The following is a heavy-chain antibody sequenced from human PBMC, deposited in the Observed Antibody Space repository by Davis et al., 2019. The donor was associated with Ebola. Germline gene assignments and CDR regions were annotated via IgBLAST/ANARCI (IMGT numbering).Heavy chain of an antibody. CDR2: IYYSGST. CDR1: GGSISSSSYY. Sequence: PGGSLRLSCTVSGGSISSSSYYWGWIRQPPGKGLEWIGSIYYSGSTYYNPSLKSRVTISVDTSKNQFSLKLSSVTAADTAVYYCARRYYDILTGYYPYYYYYGMDVWGQGTTVTVSS. J-gene: IGHJ6*02. D-gene: IGHD3-9*01. CDR3: ARRYYDILTGYYPYYYYYGMDV. V-gene: IGHV4-39*01.